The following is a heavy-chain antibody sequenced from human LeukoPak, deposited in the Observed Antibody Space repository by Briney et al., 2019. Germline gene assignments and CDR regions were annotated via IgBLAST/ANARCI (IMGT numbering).Heavy chain of an antibody. J-gene: IGHJ4*02. CDR2: ITYDGSDT. V-gene: IGHV3-30*04. CDR3: ARDRDDSRLTTDDY. D-gene: IGHD4-17*01. CDR1: GFNFRTYA. Sequence: PGGSLRLSCAASGFNFRTYAFHWVRQAPGKGPEWMAFITYDGSDTYYADSVKGRFTLSRDNSKDTLYLQMNSLRAADTAVYYCARDRDDSRLTTDDYWGQGTLVTVSS.